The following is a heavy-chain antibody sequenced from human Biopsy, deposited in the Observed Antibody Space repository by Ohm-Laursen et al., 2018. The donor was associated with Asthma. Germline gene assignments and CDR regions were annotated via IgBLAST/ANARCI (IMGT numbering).Heavy chain of an antibody. D-gene: IGHD3-10*01. CDR2: ISYDGSTK. Sequence: SLRLSCAASGFTLTTYAIHWVRQAPGKGLEWVAVISYDGSTKYSADSVKGRFIVSRDISKNILSLQMNSLRPEDTAVYYCARDVVWLGEVGGMDVWGQGTTVTVSS. V-gene: IGHV3-30*03. CDR3: ARDVVWLGEVGGMDV. J-gene: IGHJ6*02. CDR1: GFTLTTYA.